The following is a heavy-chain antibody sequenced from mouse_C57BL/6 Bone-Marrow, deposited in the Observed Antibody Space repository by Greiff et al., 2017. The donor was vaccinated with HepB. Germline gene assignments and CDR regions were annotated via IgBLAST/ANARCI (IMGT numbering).Heavy chain of an antibody. Sequence: DVMLVESGGGLVQPGGSMKLSCVASGFTFSNYWMNWVRQSPEKGLEWVAQIRLKSDNYATHYAESVKGGFTSSRDDSKSSVYLQMNNLRAADTGISYCTGACEYWGQGTTLTVSS. CDR2: IRLKSDNYAT. V-gene: IGHV6-3*01. J-gene: IGHJ2*01. CDR3: TGACEY. CDR1: GFTFSNYW.